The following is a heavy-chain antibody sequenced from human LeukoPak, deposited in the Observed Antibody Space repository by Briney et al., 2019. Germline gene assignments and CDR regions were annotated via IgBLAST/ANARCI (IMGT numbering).Heavy chain of an antibody. CDR3: ARRRYDASGYYPSRGRYFDY. D-gene: IGHD3-22*01. CDR1: GYSISSGYY. Sequence: PSETLSLTCTVSGYSISSGYYWSWVRRPPEKGLEWIGEINHSGSTNYNPSLKSRVTISVDTSKNQFSLELTSVTAADTAVYYCARRRYDASGYYPSRGRYFDYWGQGTLVTVSS. V-gene: IGHV4-38-2*02. CDR2: INHSGST. J-gene: IGHJ4*02.